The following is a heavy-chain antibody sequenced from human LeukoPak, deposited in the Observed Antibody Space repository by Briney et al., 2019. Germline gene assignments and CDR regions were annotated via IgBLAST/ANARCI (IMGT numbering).Heavy chain of an antibody. J-gene: IGHJ4*02. D-gene: IGHD6-19*01. CDR2: INAGNGNT. V-gene: IGHV1-3*01. Sequence: GASVKVSCKASGYTFTSYAMHWVRQAPGQRLEWMGWINAGNGNTKYSQKFQGRVTITRDTSASTAYMELSSLRSEDTAVYYCARASPNWQWLGSFDYWGQGTLVTVSS. CDR1: GYTFTSYA. CDR3: ARASPNWQWLGSFDY.